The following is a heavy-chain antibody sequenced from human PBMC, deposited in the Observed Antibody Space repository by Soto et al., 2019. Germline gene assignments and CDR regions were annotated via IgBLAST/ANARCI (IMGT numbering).Heavy chain of an antibody. CDR2: IYSNGDT. CDR1: SDSMNSGGYY. J-gene: IGHJ6*02. D-gene: IGHD6-6*01. CDR3: ARRGGSSSAYYYYAMDV. Sequence: SETLSRTCSVSSDSMNSGGYYWSCIRQHPGKGLEWSGYIYSNGDTYYNPSLKSRVTISVDTSKNQFSLNLTSVTAADTAVYYCARRGGSSSAYYYYAMDVWGQGTTVTVSS. V-gene: IGHV4-31*03.